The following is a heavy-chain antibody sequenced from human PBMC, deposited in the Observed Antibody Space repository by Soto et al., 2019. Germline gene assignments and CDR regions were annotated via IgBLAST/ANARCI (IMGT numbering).Heavy chain of an antibody. CDR2: INHSGST. CDR3: ARGGGNCSSTSCYLIDY. D-gene: IGHD2-2*01. V-gene: IGHV4-34*01. CDR1: GGSFSGYY. Sequence: SETLSLTCAVYGGSFSGYYRSWIRQPPGKGLEWIGEINHSGSTNYNPSLKSRVTISVDTSKNQFSLKLSSVTAADTAVYYCARGGGNCSSTSCYLIDYWGQGTLVTVSS. J-gene: IGHJ4*02.